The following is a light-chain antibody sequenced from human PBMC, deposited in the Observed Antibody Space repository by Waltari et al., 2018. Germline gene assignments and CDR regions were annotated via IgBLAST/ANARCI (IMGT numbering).Light chain of an antibody. Sequence: QSALTQPASQSGSPGQSITISCTGTSSDFGAYTYVPWYQQPPGKAPKLMIFDVSNRPSGVSNRVSGSKAGNTASLTISGLQAEDEADYYCSSYISSSTLEVFGGGTSLTVL. J-gene: IGLJ2*01. CDR3: SSYISSSTLEV. V-gene: IGLV2-14*03. CDR1: SSDFGAYTY. CDR2: DVS.